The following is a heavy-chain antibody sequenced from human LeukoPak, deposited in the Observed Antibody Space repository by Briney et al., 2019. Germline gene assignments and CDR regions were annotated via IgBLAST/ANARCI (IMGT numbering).Heavy chain of an antibody. V-gene: IGHV3-15*07. D-gene: IGHD1-26*01. Sequence: GGSLRLSCAASDFTVNNVWMNWVRQAPGKGLEWVGRIISKIDGGTTDHAAPVKGRFSISRDESKNTLYLQMNSLKTEDTAVYYCTTSKMGVGSFDYWGQGTLVTVSS. CDR1: DFTVNNVW. CDR2: IISKIDGGTT. J-gene: IGHJ4*02. CDR3: TTSKMGVGSFDY.